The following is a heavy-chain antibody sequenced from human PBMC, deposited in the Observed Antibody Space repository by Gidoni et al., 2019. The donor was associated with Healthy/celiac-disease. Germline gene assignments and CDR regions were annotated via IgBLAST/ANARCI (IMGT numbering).Heavy chain of an antibody. Sequence: EVQLLESGGGLVQPGGSLRLSCAASGFTFSSYAMSWVRQAPGKGLGWVSAISGSGGSTYYADSVKGRFTISRDNSKNTLYLQMNSLRAEDTAVYYCAKVYDFWSGYWVYYYYGMDVWGQGTTVTVSS. CDR3: AKVYDFWSGYWVYYYYGMDV. D-gene: IGHD3-3*01. J-gene: IGHJ6*02. V-gene: IGHV3-23*01. CDR1: GFTFSSYA. CDR2: ISGSGGST.